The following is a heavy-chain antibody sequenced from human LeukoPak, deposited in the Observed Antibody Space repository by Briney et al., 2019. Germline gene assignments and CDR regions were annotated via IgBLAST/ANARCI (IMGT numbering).Heavy chain of an antibody. V-gene: IGHV4-4*07. Sequence: PSETLSLTCTVSGGSTSSYYWSWIRQPAGKGLEWIGRIYTSGSTNYNPSLKSRVTMSVDTSKNQFSLKLSFVTAADTAVYYCAREGADSSGYFRDYFDYWGQGTLVTVSS. D-gene: IGHD3-22*01. CDR3: AREGADSSGYFRDYFDY. CDR2: IYTSGST. J-gene: IGHJ4*02. CDR1: GGSTSSYY.